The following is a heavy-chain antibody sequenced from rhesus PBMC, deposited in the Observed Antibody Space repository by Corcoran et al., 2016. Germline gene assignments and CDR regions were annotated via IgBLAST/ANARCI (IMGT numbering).Heavy chain of an antibody. CDR3: ASVDYGSGFPDF. D-gene: IGHD3-28*01. Sequence: QVRLQQWGEGLVKPSETLSLTCAVYGGSISAYFWTWIRQPPGKGLEWIGNIDFNTASTNYHPSLKNRGTFSKDTSKNQFSLKLNSVTAADTAVYYCASVDYGSGFPDFWGQGVLVTVSS. J-gene: IGHJ4*01. CDR2: IDFNTAST. V-gene: IGHV4-73*01. CDR1: GGSISAYF.